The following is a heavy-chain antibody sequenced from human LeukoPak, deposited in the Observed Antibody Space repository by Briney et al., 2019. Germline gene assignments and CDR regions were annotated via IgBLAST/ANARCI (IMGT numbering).Heavy chain of an antibody. V-gene: IGHV3-53*05. CDR1: GFTVSFNY. J-gene: IGHJ4*02. CDR3: ARDRPVAGDEFDY. Sequence: GGSLRLSCAASGFTVSFNYMSWVRQAPGKGLEWVSLIYSGGSTYYADSVKGRFTISRDNSKNTLYLQMNSLRAEDTAVYYCARDRPVAGDEFDYWGQGTLVTVSS. CDR2: IYSGGST. D-gene: IGHD6-19*01.